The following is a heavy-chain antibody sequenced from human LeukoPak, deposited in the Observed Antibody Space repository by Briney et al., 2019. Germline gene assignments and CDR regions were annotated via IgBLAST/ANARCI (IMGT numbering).Heavy chain of an antibody. CDR2: IYYSGST. J-gene: IGHJ5*02. D-gene: IGHD3-22*01. V-gene: IGHV4-61*01. Sequence: SETLSLTCTVSGGSISSGSYYWSWIRQPPGKGLEWIGYIYYSGSTNYNPSLKSRVTISVDTSKNQFSLKLSSVTAADTAVYYCASHYYDSSGYPNWFDPWGQGTLVTVSS. CDR1: GGSISSGSYY. CDR3: ASHYYDSSGYPNWFDP.